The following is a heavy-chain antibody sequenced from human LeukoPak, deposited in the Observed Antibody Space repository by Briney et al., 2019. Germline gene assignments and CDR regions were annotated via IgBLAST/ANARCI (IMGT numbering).Heavy chain of an antibody. J-gene: IGHJ4*02. CDR3: ARGGLRGRVYISSSSSFDY. CDR2: IYYSGST. V-gene: IGHV4-59*01. D-gene: IGHD6-6*01. Sequence: SETLSLTCTVSGGSISSFYWSWVRQPRGKGLEWIGYIYYSGSTNYNPSLKSRVTISVDTSKNQFSLKLSSVTAADTAVYYCARGGLRGRVYISSSSSFDYWGQGTLVTVSS. CDR1: GGSISSFY.